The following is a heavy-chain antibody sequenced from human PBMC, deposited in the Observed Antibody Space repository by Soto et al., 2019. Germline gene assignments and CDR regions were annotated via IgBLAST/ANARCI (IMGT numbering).Heavy chain of an antibody. Sequence: TLSLTCTVSGGSISSSSYSWGWIRQPPGKGLGWIGSISYSGSTYYTPSLKSRVTISADTSKNQFSLKLISVTAADTAVYYCARHEGSISWYYYYYGMDVWGQGTTVTVSS. D-gene: IGHD6-13*01. V-gene: IGHV4-39*01. CDR2: ISYSGST. CDR3: ARHEGSISWYYYYYGMDV. J-gene: IGHJ6*02. CDR1: GGSISSSSYS.